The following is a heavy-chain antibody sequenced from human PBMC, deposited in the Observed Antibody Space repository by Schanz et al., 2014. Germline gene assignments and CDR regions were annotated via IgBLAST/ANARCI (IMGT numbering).Heavy chain of an antibody. Sequence: QVQLVESGGGVVQPGRSLRLSCAASGFSFSSYGMHWVRQAPGKGLEWVAVTSNDGSKKYYADSVKGRFTISRDNSKTTLYLQMNSLRAEDTALYYCAKERRGYRYGHIDFWGQGDLVTVSS. CDR2: TSNDGSKK. CDR1: GFSFSSYG. D-gene: IGHD5-18*01. V-gene: IGHV3-30*18. CDR3: AKERRGYRYGHIDF. J-gene: IGHJ4*02.